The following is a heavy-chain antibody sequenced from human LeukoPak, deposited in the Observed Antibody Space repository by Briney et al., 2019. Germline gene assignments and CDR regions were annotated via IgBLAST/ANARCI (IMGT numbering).Heavy chain of an antibody. CDR3: VRWADSRASDI. J-gene: IGHJ3*02. Sequence: PGGSLRLSCAASGFTFSSYGMHWVRQAPGKGLEWVAVISYDGSNKYYADSVKGRFTISRDNSKNTLYLQMNSLRGEDTAVYYCVRWADSRASDIWGQGTMVTVSS. D-gene: IGHD4-23*01. V-gene: IGHV3-30*03. CDR1: GFTFSSYG. CDR2: ISYDGSNK.